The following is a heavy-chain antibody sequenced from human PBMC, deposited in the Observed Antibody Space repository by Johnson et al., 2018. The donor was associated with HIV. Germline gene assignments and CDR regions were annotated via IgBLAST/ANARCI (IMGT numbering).Heavy chain of an antibody. V-gene: IGHV3-30*18. D-gene: IGHD3/OR15-3a*01. CDR1: GFTFSSFG. Sequence: QVQLVESGGGVVQPGRSLRLSCATSGFTFSSFGMHWVRQAPGKGLEWVAVISYDGSNKYYADSVKGRFIISRDNSKNTLYLQMNSLRSEDTGVFYCAKGDLDCTDDFCYVDACDMWGQGTMVTVSS. CDR2: ISYDGSNK. J-gene: IGHJ3*02. CDR3: AKGDLDCTDDFCYVDACDM.